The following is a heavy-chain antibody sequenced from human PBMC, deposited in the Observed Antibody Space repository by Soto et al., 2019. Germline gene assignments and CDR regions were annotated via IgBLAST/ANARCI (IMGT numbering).Heavy chain of an antibody. CDR1: GFTFSSYA. J-gene: IGHJ4*02. CDR2: ISYDGSNK. Sequence: QVQLVESGGGVVQPGRSLRLSCAASGFTFSSYAMHWVRQAPGKGLEWVAVISYDGSNKYYADSVKGRFTISRDNSKNTLYLQMNSLRAEDTAVYYCARDLDQLLWGYFDYWGQGTLVTVSS. CDR3: ARDLDQLLWGYFDY. V-gene: IGHV3-30-3*01. D-gene: IGHD2-2*01.